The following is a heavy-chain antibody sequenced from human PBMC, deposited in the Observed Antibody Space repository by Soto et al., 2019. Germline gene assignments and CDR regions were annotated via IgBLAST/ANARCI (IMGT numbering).Heavy chain of an antibody. CDR1: GGTFSNYT. CDR2: IIPILDIA. J-gene: IGHJ4*02. D-gene: IGHD4-17*01. CDR3: GRDVGLGPVTVSTHVDY. V-gene: IGHV1-69*08. Sequence: QVQLVQSGAEVKKPGSSVKVSCKASGGTFSNYTITWVRQAPGQGLEWMGRIIPILDIANYAKKFQGRVTITADKSTSTAYMELGSLRAEDTAVYYFGRDVGLGPVTVSTHVDYGCQGTLVIVSS.